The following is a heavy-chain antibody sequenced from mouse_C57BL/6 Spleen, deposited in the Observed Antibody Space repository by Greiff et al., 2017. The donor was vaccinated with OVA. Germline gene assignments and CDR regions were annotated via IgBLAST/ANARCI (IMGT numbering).Heavy chain of an antibody. CDR2: INPNNGGT. CDR1: GYTFTDYN. J-gene: IGHJ2*01. D-gene: IGHD1-2*01. Sequence: EVQLQQSGPELVKPGASVKMSCKASGYTFTDYNMHWVKQSHGKSLEWIGYINPNNGGTSYNQKFKGKATLTVNKSSSTAYMELRSLTSEDSAVYYCARLILRPPYYFDYWGQGTTLTVSS. CDR3: ARLILRPPYYFDY. V-gene: IGHV1-22*01.